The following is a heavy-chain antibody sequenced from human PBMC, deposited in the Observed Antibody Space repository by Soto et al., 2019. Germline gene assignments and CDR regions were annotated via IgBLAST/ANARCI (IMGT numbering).Heavy chain of an antibody. V-gene: IGHV1-69*13. CDR3: ARARGPIYYGSGSYSPPDAFDI. J-gene: IGHJ3*02. Sequence: SVKVSCKASGGTFSSYAIGWVRQAPGQGLEWKGEIIPIFGTANYAQKFQGRVTITADESTSTAYMELSSLRSEDTAVYYCARARGPIYYGSGSYSPPDAFDIWGQGTMVTVSS. D-gene: IGHD3-10*01. CDR1: GGTFSSYA. CDR2: IIPIFGTA.